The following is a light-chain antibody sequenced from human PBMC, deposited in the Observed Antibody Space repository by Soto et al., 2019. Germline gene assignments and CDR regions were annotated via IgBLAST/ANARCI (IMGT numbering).Light chain of an antibody. CDR3: QQYGSSPWT. V-gene: IGKV3-20*01. CDR2: GAS. CDR1: QSVSSIY. J-gene: IGKJ1*01. Sequence: EIVLTQSPGTLSLSPGXRATLSCRASQSVSSIYLAWYQQKPGQAPRLLIYGASRRATGITDRFSGSGSGTDFTLTISRLEPEDFAVYYCQQYGSSPWTFCQGTKVDIK.